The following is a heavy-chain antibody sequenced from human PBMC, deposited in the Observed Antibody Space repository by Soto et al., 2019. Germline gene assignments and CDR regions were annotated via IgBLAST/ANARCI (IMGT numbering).Heavy chain of an antibody. CDR1: GFSFSDYS. V-gene: IGHV3-21*02. Sequence: EVQLVESGGGLVKPGGSLRLSCAASGFSFSDYSMNWVRQAPGKRLEWVSSIDSSSVYIYYADSRKGRFTISRDNAKNSLYLQMNSLRAEDTAVYYCVRESISGTGWFDPWGQGTLVTVSS. D-gene: IGHD1-20*01. J-gene: IGHJ5*02. CDR3: VRESISGTGWFDP. CDR2: IDSSSVYI.